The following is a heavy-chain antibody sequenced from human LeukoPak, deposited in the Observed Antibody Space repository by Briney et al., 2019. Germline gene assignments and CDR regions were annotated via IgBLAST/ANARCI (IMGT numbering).Heavy chain of an antibody. J-gene: IGHJ3*02. CDR1: GYTFTSYG. CDR2: ISAYNGNT. V-gene: IGHV1-18*01. Sequence: SVKVSCKASGYTFTSYGISWVRQAPGQGLEWMGWISAYNGNTNYAQKLQGRVTMTTDTSTSTAYMELRSLRSDDTAVYYCARVYYDFWSGYEYDAFDIWGQGTMVTVSS. D-gene: IGHD3-3*01. CDR3: ARVYYDFWSGYEYDAFDI.